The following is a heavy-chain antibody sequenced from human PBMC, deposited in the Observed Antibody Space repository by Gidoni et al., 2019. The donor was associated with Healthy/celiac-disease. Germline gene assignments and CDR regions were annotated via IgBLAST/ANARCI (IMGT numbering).Heavy chain of an antibody. CDR3: ARAHNYDILTGYQNNWFDP. Sequence: QVQLQESGPGLVKPSQTLSLTCTVSGGSISSGGYYWSWIRQHPGKGLEWIGYIYYSGSTYYNPSLKSRVTISVDTSKNQFSLKLSSVTAADTAVYYCARAHNYDILTGYQNNWFDPWGQGTLVTVSS. CDR2: IYYSGST. J-gene: IGHJ5*02. CDR1: GGSISSGGYY. D-gene: IGHD3-9*01. V-gene: IGHV4-31*03.